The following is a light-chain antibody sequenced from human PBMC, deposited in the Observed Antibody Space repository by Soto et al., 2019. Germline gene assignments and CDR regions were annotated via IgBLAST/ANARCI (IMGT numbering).Light chain of an antibody. CDR2: DAY. CDR3: QQYNSYSPA. V-gene: IGKV1-5*01. J-gene: IGKJ1*01. Sequence: DVHLTQSPSILSASVGYRFTITCRASQSIRRWLAWYQQKPGKAPKLLIYDAYSLEGGVPSRFRGRRSGTEFTLTISSLQPDDFATYYCQQYNSYSPAFGQGTKVDIK. CDR1: QSIRRW.